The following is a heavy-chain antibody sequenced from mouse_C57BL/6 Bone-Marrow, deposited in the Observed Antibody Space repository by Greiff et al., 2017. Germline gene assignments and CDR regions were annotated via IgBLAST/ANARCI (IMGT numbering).Heavy chain of an antibody. D-gene: IGHD4-1*01. Sequence: EVMLVESGGGLVKPGGSLKLSCAASGFTFSDYGIHWVRQAPEKGLEWVAYISSGSSTIYYADTVKGRFTISRDNAKNTLFLQMTSLRSEDTAMYYCARRRTGLDYWGQGTTLTVSS. J-gene: IGHJ2*01. V-gene: IGHV5-17*01. CDR3: ARRRTGLDY. CDR2: ISSGSSTI. CDR1: GFTFSDYG.